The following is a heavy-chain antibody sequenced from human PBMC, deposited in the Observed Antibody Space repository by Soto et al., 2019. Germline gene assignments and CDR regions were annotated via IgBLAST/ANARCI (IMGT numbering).Heavy chain of an antibody. Sequence: GGALRLSCAASGFTFRNYGMNWVRQAPGKGLEWVSYIGIGSSTKYYADSVKGRFTISRDNAKNSLYLQMNSLRAEDTAVYYCARDQLYYNDISGRPLNAFDVWGQGTMVTVSS. CDR2: IGIGSSTK. D-gene: IGHD3-22*01. CDR3: ARDQLYYNDISGRPLNAFDV. V-gene: IGHV3-48*01. CDR1: GFTFRNYG. J-gene: IGHJ3*01.